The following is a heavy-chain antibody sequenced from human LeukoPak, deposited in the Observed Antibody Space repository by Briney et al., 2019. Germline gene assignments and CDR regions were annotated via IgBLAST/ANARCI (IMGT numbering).Heavy chain of an antibody. J-gene: IGHJ6*03. CDR3: ARGEGMGPYYDSSGYYLDV. CDR1: GGTFSSYA. D-gene: IGHD3-22*01. V-gene: IGHV1-2*02. Sequence: ASVKVSCKASGGTFSSYAISWVRQAPGQGLEWMGWINPKNGGTNYAQKFQGRVTMTRDTPIRTAYMELSRLRSDDTAVYYCARGEGMGPYYDSSGYYLDVWGQGTTVTVSS. CDR2: INPKNGGT.